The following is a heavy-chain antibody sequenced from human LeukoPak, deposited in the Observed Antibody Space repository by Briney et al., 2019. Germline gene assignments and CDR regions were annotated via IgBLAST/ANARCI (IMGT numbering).Heavy chain of an antibody. Sequence: GGSLRLSCAASGFAFSDYGVHWVRQAPGKGLEWVAFIRYDGAEKYYGDSVKGRFTISRDNSKNTLYLQMNNLGAEDTALYYCAKVPIYGPGGDYYHYFYMDVWGKGTTVTVSS. V-gene: IGHV3-30*02. CDR1: GFAFSDYG. CDR2: IRYDGAEK. J-gene: IGHJ6*03. D-gene: IGHD3-16*01. CDR3: AKVPIYGPGGDYYHYFYMDV.